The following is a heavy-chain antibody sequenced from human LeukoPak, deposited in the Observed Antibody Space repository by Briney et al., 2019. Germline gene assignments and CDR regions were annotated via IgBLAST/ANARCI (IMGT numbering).Heavy chain of an antibody. Sequence: ETLSLTCTVSGGSISSYYWSWIRQPPGKGLEWIGYIYYSGSTNYNPSLKSRVTISVDTSKNQFSLKLSSVTAADTAVYYCARETTDFWSGPPGWFDPWGQGTLVTVSS. D-gene: IGHD3-3*01. V-gene: IGHV4-59*12. CDR1: GGSISSYY. J-gene: IGHJ5*02. CDR2: IYYSGST. CDR3: ARETTDFWSGPPGWFDP.